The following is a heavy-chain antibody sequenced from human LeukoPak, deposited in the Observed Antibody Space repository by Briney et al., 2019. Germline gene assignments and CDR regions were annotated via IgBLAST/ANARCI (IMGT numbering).Heavy chain of an antibody. J-gene: IGHJ4*02. CDR3: ARGGRLGGYYVKEVDF. V-gene: IGHV1-2*02. Sequence: ASVKVSCKASGYTFTGYYMHWVRQAPGQGLEWMGWINPNSGGTNYAQKFQGRLTMTRDASISTAYMELSRLRADDTAVYYCARGGRLGGYYVKEVDFWGQGTLVTVSS. CDR1: GYTFTGYY. CDR2: INPNSGGT. D-gene: IGHD1-26*01.